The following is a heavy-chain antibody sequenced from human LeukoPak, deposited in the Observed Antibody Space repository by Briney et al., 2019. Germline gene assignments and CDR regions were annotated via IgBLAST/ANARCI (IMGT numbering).Heavy chain of an antibody. J-gene: IGHJ4*02. D-gene: IGHD3-22*01. CDR3: AKDAGTYYYDSSGYFDY. V-gene: IGHV3-23*01. Sequence: PGGSLRLSCAASGFTFSSYAMSWVRQAPGKGLEWVSAISGSGGSTYYADSVKGRFTISRDNSKNTLYLQVNSLRAEDTAVYYCAKDAGTYYYDSSGYFDYWGQGTLVTVSS. CDR2: ISGSGGST. CDR1: GFTFSSYA.